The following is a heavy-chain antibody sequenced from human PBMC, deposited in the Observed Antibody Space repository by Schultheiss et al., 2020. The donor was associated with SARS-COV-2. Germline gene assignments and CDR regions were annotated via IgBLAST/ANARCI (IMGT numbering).Heavy chain of an antibody. CDR3: ARGEVGATFAH. V-gene: IGHV1-24*01. D-gene: IGHD1-26*01. J-gene: IGHJ4*02. CDR2: FDPENGET. Sequence: ASVKVSCKVSGYSLTELSMHWVRQAPGQGLEWMGGFDPENGETTYAQKFQGRVTMTEDRSTDTASMELSSLRSDDTAVYYCARGEVGATFAHWGQGTLVTVSS. CDR1: GYSLTELS.